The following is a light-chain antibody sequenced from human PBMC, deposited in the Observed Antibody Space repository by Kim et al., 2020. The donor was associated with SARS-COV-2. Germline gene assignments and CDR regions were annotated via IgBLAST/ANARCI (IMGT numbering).Light chain of an antibody. CDR1: NLRTSY. V-gene: IGLV3-19*01. CDR2: SKN. CDR3: YSRDSSGSHWV. J-gene: IGLJ3*02. Sequence: ALGQTVRITCQGDNLRTSYASWYQVKPEQAPVLVIHSKNKRPSGIPDRISGSMLGDTATLTITGAQAEDEADYYCYSRDSSGSHWVFGGGTKLSVL.